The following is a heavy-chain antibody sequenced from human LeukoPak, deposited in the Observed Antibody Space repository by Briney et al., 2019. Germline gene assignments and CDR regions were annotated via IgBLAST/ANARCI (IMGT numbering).Heavy chain of an antibody. Sequence: GGSLRLSCAASGFTFSSYGMHWVRQAPGKGLEWVAVIWYDGSNKYYADSVKGRFTISRDNSKNTLYLQMNSLRAEDTAVYYCAKDFWDYGGIPDAFDIWGQGTMVTVSS. CDR1: GFTFSSYG. CDR2: IWYDGSNK. J-gene: IGHJ3*02. CDR3: AKDFWDYGGIPDAFDI. D-gene: IGHD4-23*01. V-gene: IGHV3-33*06.